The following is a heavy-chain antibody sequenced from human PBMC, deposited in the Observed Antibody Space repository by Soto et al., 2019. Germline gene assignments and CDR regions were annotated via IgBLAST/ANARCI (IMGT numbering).Heavy chain of an antibody. CDR1: GDSVTSGSIY. CDR3: ARGRGNFGMVLADFYPYGMDV. J-gene: IGHJ6*02. Sequence: QVQLQESGPGLVKPSETLSLTCTVSGDSVTSGSIYWSWIRQPPGKGLEGIGYVHYTGSTNYNTTLKDRVALSVDTSKTHFSLTLSSVTAADTAVYYCARGRGNFGMVLADFYPYGMDVWGQGTTVTVSS. D-gene: IGHD3-3*01. CDR2: VHYTGST. V-gene: IGHV4-61*03.